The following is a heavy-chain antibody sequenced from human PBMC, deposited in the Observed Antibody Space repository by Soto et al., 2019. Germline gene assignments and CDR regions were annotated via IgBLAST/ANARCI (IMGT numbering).Heavy chain of an antibody. J-gene: IGHJ4*02. CDR1: GGSFSGYY. CDR3: ARPPGYISDWYYFDL. Sequence: SETLSLTCAVYGGSFSGYYWSWIRQPPGKGLEWIGEINHSGSTNYNPSLKSRVTISVDTSKNQFSLELSSLMSEDTAVYYCARPPGYISDWYYFDLWGQGTQVTVSS. V-gene: IGHV4-34*01. D-gene: IGHD3-9*01. CDR2: INHSGST.